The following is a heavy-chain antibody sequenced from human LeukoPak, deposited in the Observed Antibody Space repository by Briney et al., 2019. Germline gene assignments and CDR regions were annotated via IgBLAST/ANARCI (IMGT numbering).Heavy chain of an antibody. CDR3: AKLVVVAGSDAFDI. CDR1: GFTFSSYG. D-gene: IGHD2-15*01. Sequence: GGSLRLSCAASGFTFSSYGIHWVRQAPGKGLEWVAVISYDGSNKYYADSVKGRFTISRDNSKNTLYLQMNSLRAEDTAVYYCAKLVVVAGSDAFDIWGQGTMVTVSS. CDR2: ISYDGSNK. V-gene: IGHV3-30*18. J-gene: IGHJ3*02.